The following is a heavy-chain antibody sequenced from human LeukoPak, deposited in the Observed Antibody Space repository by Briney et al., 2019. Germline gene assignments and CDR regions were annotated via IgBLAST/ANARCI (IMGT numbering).Heavy chain of an antibody. V-gene: IGHV3-53*01. Sequence: GGSLRLSCAASGFTVSGSYMSWVRQAPGKGLEWVSVIHSGGKTYYADSVKGRFTISRDNSKNTLYLQMNSLRAEDTAVSYCARDLNSSGSYWGQGTLVTVSS. CDR2: IHSGGKT. J-gene: IGHJ4*02. CDR1: GFTVSGSY. CDR3: ARDLNSSGSY. D-gene: IGHD3-22*01.